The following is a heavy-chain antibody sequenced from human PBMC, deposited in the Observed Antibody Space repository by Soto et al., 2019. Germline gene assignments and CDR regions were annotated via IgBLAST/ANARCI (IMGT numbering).Heavy chain of an antibody. CDR3: ARQNRDTPMVPFDV. CDR1: RGTFNRYA. J-gene: IGHJ4*02. D-gene: IGHD5-18*01. Sequence: QVQLVQSGAEVKKPGSSVKVSCLASRGTFNRYAINWVRQAPGHGLEWLGALVPQFGTPNYAQKFQDRVTIVADGSTNTTSMEVRGLTSDDTAVYYCARQNRDTPMVPFDVWGQGTLVTVSS. V-gene: IGHV1-69*01. CDR2: LVPQFGTP.